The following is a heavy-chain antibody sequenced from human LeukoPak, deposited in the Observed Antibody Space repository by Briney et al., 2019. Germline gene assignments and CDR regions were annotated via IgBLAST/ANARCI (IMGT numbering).Heavy chain of an antibody. V-gene: IGHV4-39*02. J-gene: IGHJ4*02. CDR3: TRGSYDVLTGRSTLGEY. D-gene: IGHD3-9*01. CDR2: IYYSGST. CDR1: GGSISSSSYY. Sequence: PSETLSLTCSVSGGSISSSSYYWGWIRQSPGKGLEWIGNIYYSGSTYYNSSLKSRVTISIDTSKNHFSLRLTSVTASDTAVYFCTRGSYDVLTGRSTLGEYWGQGTLVAVSS.